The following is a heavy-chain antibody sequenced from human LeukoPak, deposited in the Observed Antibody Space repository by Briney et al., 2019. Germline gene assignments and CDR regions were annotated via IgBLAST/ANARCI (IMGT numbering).Heavy chain of an antibody. J-gene: IGHJ4*02. V-gene: IGHV3-30*04. CDR3: ASSHYAILTGYYRTFSPPDN. Sequence: GRSLRLSCAASGFTFSSNALHWVRQAPGKGLDWVAVISYDGSNTYYADSVKGRFTISRDNSKNTLYLQMNSLRAEDTAVYYCASSHYAILTGYYRTFSPPDNWGQGPLVTVSS. CDR2: ISYDGSNT. CDR1: GFTFSSNA. D-gene: IGHD3-9*01.